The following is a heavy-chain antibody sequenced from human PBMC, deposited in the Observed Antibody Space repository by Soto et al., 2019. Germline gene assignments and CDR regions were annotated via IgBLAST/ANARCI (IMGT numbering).Heavy chain of an antibody. CDR3: ARGSKESYPGSRIFDF. CDR2: ITDTGGDA. CDR1: GITFGNRA. V-gene: IGHV3-23*01. D-gene: IGHD3-10*01. Sequence: PGGSLRLSCVASGITFGNRAMSWVRQAPGEGLEWVSAITDTGGDAKYADSVRGRFATSRDNSKNTLYLQMSSLRAEDSAVYYCARGSKESYPGSRIFDFWGRGTLVTVSS. J-gene: IGHJ4*02.